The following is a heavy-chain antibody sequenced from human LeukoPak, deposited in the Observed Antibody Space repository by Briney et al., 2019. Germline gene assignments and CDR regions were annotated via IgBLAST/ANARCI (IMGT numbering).Heavy chain of an antibody. J-gene: IGHJ3*02. CDR2: IYYSGST. Sequence: SETLSLTCTVSGGSISSSSYYWGWIRQPPGKGLEWIGSIYYSGSTYYNPSLKSRVTISVDTSKNQFSLKLSSVTAADTAVYYCARERGELVPDAFDIWGQGTMVTVSS. CDR3: ARERGELVPDAFDI. CDR1: GGSISSSSYY. V-gene: IGHV4-39*07. D-gene: IGHD6-13*01.